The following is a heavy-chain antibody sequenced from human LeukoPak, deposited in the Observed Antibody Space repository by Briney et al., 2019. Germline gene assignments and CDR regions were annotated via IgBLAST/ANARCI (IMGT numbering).Heavy chain of an antibody. CDR3: AREGIYGDYFDY. CDR1: GFTFSSYE. J-gene: IGHJ4*02. D-gene: IGHD4-17*01. CDR2: ISSSGNTI. V-gene: IGHV3-48*03. Sequence: PGGPLRLSCAASGFTFSSYEFNWVRQVPGKGLEWVSYISSSGNTIYYADSVKGRFTVSRDNAKNSLFLQMNGLRAEDTAIYYCAREGIYGDYFDYWGQGALVTVSS.